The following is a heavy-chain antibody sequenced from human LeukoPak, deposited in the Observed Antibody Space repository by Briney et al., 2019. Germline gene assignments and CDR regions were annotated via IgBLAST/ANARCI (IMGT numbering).Heavy chain of an antibody. CDR1: GVSISSYY. Sequence: SETLSLTCTVSGVSISSYYWSWIRQPPGKGLEWIGYIYYSGSTNYNPSLKSRVTISVDTSKNQFSLKLSSVTAADTAVYYCARDPGWFGELFFDYWGQGTLVTVSS. CDR2: IYYSGST. V-gene: IGHV4-59*01. J-gene: IGHJ4*02. D-gene: IGHD3-10*01. CDR3: ARDPGWFGELFFDY.